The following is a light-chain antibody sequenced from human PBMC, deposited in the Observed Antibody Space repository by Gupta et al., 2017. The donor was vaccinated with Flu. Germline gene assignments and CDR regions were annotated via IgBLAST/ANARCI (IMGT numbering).Light chain of an antibody. CDR1: QSGLYSSNNKNY. CDR3: QQDYSTPYT. V-gene: IGKV4-1*01. CDR2: WAS. J-gene: IGKJ2*01. Sequence: DIVMTQSPDALPASLGERATINCKSSQSGLYSSNNKNYLAWYQQKAGQPPNLLIYWASTPESRLPDRISSRGSGTDITLIISMLPAEDVPVYCCQQDYSTPYTFGQGTKLDIK.